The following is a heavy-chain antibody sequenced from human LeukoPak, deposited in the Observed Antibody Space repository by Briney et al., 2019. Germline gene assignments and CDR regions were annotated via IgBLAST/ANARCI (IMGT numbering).Heavy chain of an antibody. J-gene: IGHJ6*02. D-gene: IGHD2-15*01. V-gene: IGHV4-34*01. CDR3: ASTGYCSGGSCYPGYYYYYGMDV. CDR1: GGSFSGYY. Sequence: PSETLPLTCAVYGGSFSGYYWSWIRQPPGKGLEWIGEINHSGSTNYNPSLKSRVTISVDTSKNQFSLKLSSVTAADTAVYYCASTGYCSGGSCYPGYYYYYGMDVWGQGTTVTVSS. CDR2: INHSGST.